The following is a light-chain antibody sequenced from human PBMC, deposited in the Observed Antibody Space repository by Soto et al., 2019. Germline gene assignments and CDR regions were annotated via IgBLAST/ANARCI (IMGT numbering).Light chain of an antibody. CDR3: TSYVGSDIWV. V-gene: IGLV2-8*01. CDR1: SSDVGAYKY. Sequence: QSALTQPPSASGSPGQSVTISCTGTSSDVGAYKYVSWYQQYPGKAPKLMIYEVSKRPSGVPDRFSGSKSGNTASLTVSGLQAEDEADYYCTSYVGSDIWVFGGGTKTTV. J-gene: IGLJ3*02. CDR2: EVS.